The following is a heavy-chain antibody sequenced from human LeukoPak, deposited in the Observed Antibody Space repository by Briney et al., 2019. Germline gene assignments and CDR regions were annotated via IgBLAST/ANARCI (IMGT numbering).Heavy chain of an antibody. D-gene: IGHD2-2*01. Sequence: ASVKVSCKASGGTFSSYAISWVRQAPGQGLEWMGGIIPIFGTANYAQKFQGRVTITADESTSTAYMELSSLRSEDTAVYYCAGSPPIVVVPAAIPYYYYYYMDVWGKGTTVTVSS. CDR2: IIPIFGTA. CDR1: GGTFSSYA. CDR3: AGSPPIVVVPAAIPYYYYYYMDV. J-gene: IGHJ6*03. V-gene: IGHV1-69*13.